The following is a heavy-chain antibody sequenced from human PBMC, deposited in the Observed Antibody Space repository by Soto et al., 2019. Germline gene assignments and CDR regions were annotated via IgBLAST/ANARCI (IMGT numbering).Heavy chain of an antibody. CDR2: IIPIFGTP. J-gene: IGHJ4*02. CDR1: GGIFSTYA. CDR3: ARDRDDYGSGNYYNRIDF. Sequence: QVQLVQSGAEVKKPGSSVKVSCKASGGIFSTYAISWLRQAPEQGLEWMGGIIPIFGTPNYAQRFQGRVTITADESTTTAYMELSRVRSEDTAGYYCARDRDDYGSGNYYNRIDFWGQGTLVTVSS. V-gene: IGHV1-69*01. D-gene: IGHD3-10*01.